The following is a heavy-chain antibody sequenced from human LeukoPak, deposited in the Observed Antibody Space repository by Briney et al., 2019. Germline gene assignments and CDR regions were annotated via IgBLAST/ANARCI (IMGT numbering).Heavy chain of an antibody. CDR1: GGSISSSSYY. CDR2: IYYSGST. CDR3: ARSGIAARSGWFDP. D-gene: IGHD6-6*01. V-gene: IGHV4-39*01. Sequence: SETLSLTCTVSGGSISSSSYYWGWIRQPPGKGLEWIGSIYYSGSTYYNPSLKSRVTISVDTSKNQFSLKLSSVTAADTAVYYCARSGIAARSGWFDPWGQGTLVTVSS. J-gene: IGHJ5*02.